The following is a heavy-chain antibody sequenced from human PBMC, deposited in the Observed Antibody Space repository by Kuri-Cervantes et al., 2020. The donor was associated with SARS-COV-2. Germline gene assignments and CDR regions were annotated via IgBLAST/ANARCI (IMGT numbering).Heavy chain of an antibody. CDR3: ARDADSSSWYAY. D-gene: IGHD3-22*01. J-gene: IGHJ4*02. CDR2: IRYDGSNK. CDR1: GFTFSSYG. V-gene: IGHV3-30*02. Sequence: GGSLRLSCAASGFTFSSYGVHWVRQAPGKGLEWVAFIRYDGSNKYYADSVKGRFTISRDNAKNSLYLQMDSLRVEDTAVYYCARDADSSSWYAYWGQGALVTVSS.